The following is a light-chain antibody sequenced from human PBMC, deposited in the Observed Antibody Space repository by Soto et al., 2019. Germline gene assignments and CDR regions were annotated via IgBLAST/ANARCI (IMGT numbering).Light chain of an antibody. CDR1: QSVSSY. J-gene: IGKJ5*01. V-gene: IGKV3-11*01. CDR3: HQRRNWPLT. CDR2: DAS. Sequence: EIVLTQSPATLSLSPGERVTIACRASQSVSSYLAWYQQKPGQAPRLLIYDASNRATGIPARFSGSRSGTDFTLTISSLEPEDFAVYYCHQRRNWPLTFGQGTRLEIK.